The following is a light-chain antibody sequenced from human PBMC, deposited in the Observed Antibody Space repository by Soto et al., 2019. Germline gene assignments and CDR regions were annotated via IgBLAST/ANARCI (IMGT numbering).Light chain of an antibody. V-gene: IGLV1-36*01. J-gene: IGLJ2*01. Sequence: QSVLTQPPSVSEAPRQRVTISCSGSSSNIGNNAVNWYQQLPGKAPKLLIYNDYQRPSGVPDRFSGSKSGTSASLAISGLRSEDEADYYCVAWHDSLSVVFGGGTKLTVL. CDR1: SSNIGNNA. CDR3: VAWHDSLSVV. CDR2: NDY.